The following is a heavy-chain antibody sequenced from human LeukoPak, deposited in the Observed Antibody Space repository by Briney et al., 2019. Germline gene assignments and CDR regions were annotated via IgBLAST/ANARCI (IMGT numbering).Heavy chain of an antibody. D-gene: IGHD6-13*01. CDR3: ARVYYSSSYDYWYFDL. J-gene: IGHJ2*01. Sequence: KPSETLSLTCTVSGGSISTSNYYWGWIRQPPGKGLEWIGNIFYSGSTYYSPSLRSRVTISLDTSRNQFSLKLNSVTAADTAVYYCARVYYSSSYDYWYFDLWGRGTLVTVSS. V-gene: IGHV4-39*07. CDR1: GGSISTSNYY. CDR2: IFYSGST.